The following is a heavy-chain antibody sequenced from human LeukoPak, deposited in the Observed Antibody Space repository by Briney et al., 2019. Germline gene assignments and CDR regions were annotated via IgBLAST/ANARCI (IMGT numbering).Heavy chain of an antibody. CDR2: ISGSGSST. CDR3: ARGPFEHDSSGHYYYYGMDV. CDR1: GFTFSSYA. Sequence: GGSLRLSCAASGFTFSSYAMSWVRQAPGKGLEWVSAISGSGSSTYYADSVKGRFTISRDNAKNSLYLQMNSLRVEDTAVYYCARGPFEHDSSGHYYYYGMDVWGQGTTVTVSS. J-gene: IGHJ6*02. V-gene: IGHV3-23*01. D-gene: IGHD3-22*01.